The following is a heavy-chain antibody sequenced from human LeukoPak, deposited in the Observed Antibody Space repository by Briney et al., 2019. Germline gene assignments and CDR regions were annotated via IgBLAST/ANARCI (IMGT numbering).Heavy chain of an antibody. V-gene: IGHV3-11*04. CDR3: AVQITMIVVVPYFDY. Sequence: PGGSLRLSCPASGLTFSDYYMTWIRQAPGKGLEWVSSISGTGTTIYSADSVRGRFTVSRDNARNSLFLHMNSLRAEDTAVYYCAVQITMIVVVPYFDYWGQGTLVTVSS. J-gene: IGHJ4*02. CDR1: GLTFSDYY. D-gene: IGHD3-22*01. CDR2: ISGTGTTI.